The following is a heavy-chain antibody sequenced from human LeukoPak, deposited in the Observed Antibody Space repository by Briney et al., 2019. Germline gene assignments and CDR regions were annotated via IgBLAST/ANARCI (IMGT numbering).Heavy chain of an antibody. CDR3: AKGVVTYWGPNYYFDY. V-gene: IGHV3-30*02. Sequence: PGGSLRLSCAASGFTFSSYGMHWVRQAPGKGLEWVAFIRYDGSNEYYADSVKGRFTISRDNSKNTLYLQMNSLRAEDTAVYYCAKGVVTYWGPNYYFDYWGQGTLVTVSS. D-gene: IGHD3-3*01. J-gene: IGHJ4*02. CDR2: IRYDGSNE. CDR1: GFTFSSYG.